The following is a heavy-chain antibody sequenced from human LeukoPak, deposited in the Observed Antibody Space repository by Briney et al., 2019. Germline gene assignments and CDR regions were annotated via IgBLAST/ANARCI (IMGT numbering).Heavy chain of an antibody. CDR2: INPSGGST. CDR3: ARKPKNGGRYDSSGLDAFDI. D-gene: IGHD3-22*01. CDR1: RYTFTSYY. V-gene: IGHV1-46*01. J-gene: IGHJ3*02. Sequence: GSAKVSCKASRYTFTSYYMHSGPQAPRQRLEWMGIINPSGGSTSYAEKFQGRVTMTRDASTSTVYMKLSSLRSEDTAVYYCARKPKNGGRYDSSGLDAFDIWGQGTMVTVSS.